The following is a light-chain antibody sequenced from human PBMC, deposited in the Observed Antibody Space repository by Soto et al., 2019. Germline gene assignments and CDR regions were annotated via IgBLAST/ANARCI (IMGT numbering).Light chain of an antibody. CDR2: DAS. V-gene: IGKV3-11*01. CDR3: QQRSNWPPYT. Sequence: EIVLTQSPATLSLSPGERATLSCRASQSLNTYLAWYQQKPGQAPRLLIYDASNRATGIPTRFSGSGSGTDFTLTISRLEPEDFAVYYCQQRSNWPPYTFGQGTKLEIK. J-gene: IGKJ2*01. CDR1: QSLNTY.